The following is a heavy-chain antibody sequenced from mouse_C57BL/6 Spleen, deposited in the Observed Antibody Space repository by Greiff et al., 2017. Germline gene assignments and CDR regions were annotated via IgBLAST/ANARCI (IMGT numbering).Heavy chain of an antibody. J-gene: IGHJ4*01. D-gene: IGHD1-1*01. CDR3: ARSLGYGSSYDAMDY. Sequence: VQLQESGAELVKPGASVKISCKASGYAFSSYWMNWVKQRPGKGLEWIGQIYPGDGDTNYNGKFKGKATLTADKSSSTAYMQLSSLTSEDSAVYFCARSLGYGSSYDAMDYWGQGTSVTVSS. CDR1: GYAFSSYW. CDR2: IYPGDGDT. V-gene: IGHV1-80*01.